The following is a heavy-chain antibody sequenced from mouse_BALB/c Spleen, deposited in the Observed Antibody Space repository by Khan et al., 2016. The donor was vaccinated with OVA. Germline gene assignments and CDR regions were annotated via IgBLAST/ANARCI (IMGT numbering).Heavy chain of an antibody. CDR3: ARNYDYDEGLSY. CDR1: GFSLTSYG. CDR2: IWSGGST. J-gene: IGHJ3*01. Sequence: VQLQESGPGLVQPSQSLSITCTVSGFSLTSYGVHWVRQSPGKGLEWLGVIWSGGSTDYNAAFISRLSISKDNSKSPVFFKMNNLQANDTAIYYCARNYDYDEGLSYWGQGTLVTVSA. V-gene: IGHV2-2*02. D-gene: IGHD2-4*01.